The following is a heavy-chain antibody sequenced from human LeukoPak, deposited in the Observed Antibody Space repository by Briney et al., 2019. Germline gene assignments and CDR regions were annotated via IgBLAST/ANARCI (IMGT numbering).Heavy chain of an antibody. D-gene: IGHD2-2*01. J-gene: IGHJ5*02. CDR1: GYTLTELS. CDR3: ATVPDIVVVPAARKLGFGP. CDR2: FDPEDGEI. V-gene: IGHV1-24*01. Sequence: ASVKVSCKVSGYTLTELSMHWVRQAPGKGLEWMGGFDPEDGEIIYAQKFQGRVTMTEDTSTDTAYMELSSLRSEDTAVYYCATVPDIVVVPAARKLGFGPWGQGTLVTVSS.